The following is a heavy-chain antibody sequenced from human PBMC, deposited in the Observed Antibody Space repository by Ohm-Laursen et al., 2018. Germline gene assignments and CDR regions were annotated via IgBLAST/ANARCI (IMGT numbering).Heavy chain of an antibody. D-gene: IGHD3-16*01. CDR3: ASSLRTLGLFFDY. J-gene: IGHJ4*02. Sequence: SLRLSCAASGFTFDSYGMNWVRQAPGKGLEWVSAIGPTTNYIYHADSGKGRYTIFRDNAKNSLYLQMNNLRAEDTAVYYCASSLRTLGLFFDYWGQGALVTVSS. V-gene: IGHV3-21*01. CDR1: GFTFDSYG. CDR2: IGPTTNYI.